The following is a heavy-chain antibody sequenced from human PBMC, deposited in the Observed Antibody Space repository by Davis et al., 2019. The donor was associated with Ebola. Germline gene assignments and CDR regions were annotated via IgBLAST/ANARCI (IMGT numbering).Heavy chain of an antibody. CDR2: IYYTGSA. J-gene: IGHJ4*02. V-gene: IGHV4-59*11. CDR3: AERGGSV. Sequence: PSETLSLTCTVSGVSISRHDCSWIRQPPGKRLEWIGSIYYTGSAYYNSSLNSRVTISVDTSKNQFSLKLSSVTAADTAMYYCAERGGSVWGQGTLVTVSS. D-gene: IGHD3-16*01. CDR1: GVSISRHD.